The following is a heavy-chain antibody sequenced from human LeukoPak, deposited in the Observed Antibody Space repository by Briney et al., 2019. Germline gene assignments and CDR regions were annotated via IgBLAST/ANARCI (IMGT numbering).Heavy chain of an antibody. D-gene: IGHD3-22*01. Sequence: ASVKVSCKASGYTFTSYDINWVRQATGQGLEWMGWMNPNSGNTGYAQKFQGRVTMTMNTSISTAYMELSSLRSEDTAVYYCARGRRQYYDSSGYYFDYWGQGTLVTVSS. CDR1: GYTFTSYD. V-gene: IGHV1-8*01. CDR3: ARGRRQYYDSSGYYFDY. CDR2: MNPNSGNT. J-gene: IGHJ4*02.